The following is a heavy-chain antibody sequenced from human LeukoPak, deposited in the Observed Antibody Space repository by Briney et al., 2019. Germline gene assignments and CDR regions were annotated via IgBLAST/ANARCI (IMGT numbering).Heavy chain of an antibody. J-gene: IGHJ6*03. D-gene: IGHD1-26*01. CDR1: GFTFSSHW. CDR2: INSDGSST. V-gene: IGHV3-74*01. Sequence: SGGSLRLSCAASGFTFSSHWMHWVRQAPGKGLVWVSRINSDGSSTSYADSVKGRFTISRDNAKNTLYLQMNSLRAEDTAVYYCARGGSYSLYYYYYMDVWGKGTTVTVSS. CDR3: ARGGSYSLYYYYYMDV.